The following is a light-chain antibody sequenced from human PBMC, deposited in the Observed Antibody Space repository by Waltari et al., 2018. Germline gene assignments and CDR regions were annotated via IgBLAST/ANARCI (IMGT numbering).Light chain of an antibody. CDR1: QSVSRS. CDR2: AAS. Sequence: EIVLTHSPGTLSLSPGERVTLSCRASQSVSRSLAWYQQKPGQAPRLLIYAASSRATGIPGRVSGSGSGTDFSLTISRLEPEDFAVYYCQHYVRLPATFGQGTKVEI. V-gene: IGKV3-20*01. J-gene: IGKJ1*01. CDR3: QHYVRLPAT.